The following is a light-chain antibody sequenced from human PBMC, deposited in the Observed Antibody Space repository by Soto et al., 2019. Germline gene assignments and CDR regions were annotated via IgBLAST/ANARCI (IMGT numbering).Light chain of an antibody. CDR3: QQYGSSQFT. Sequence: ESVLTQSPGTLSMSPGERATLSCRASQSVSSSYSAWYQQKPGQAPRLLIYGASSRATGIPDRFSGSGSGTDFTLTISRLEPEDFAVYYCQQYGSSQFTFGPGTKVDIK. CDR2: GAS. J-gene: IGKJ3*01. V-gene: IGKV3-20*01. CDR1: QSVSSSY.